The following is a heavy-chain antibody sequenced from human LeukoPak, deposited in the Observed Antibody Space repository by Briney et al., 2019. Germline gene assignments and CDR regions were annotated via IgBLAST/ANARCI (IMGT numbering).Heavy chain of an antibody. CDR2: VYSRGST. CDR3: ARSKTTIDDRLFDP. Sequence: SETLSLTCTVSGYSISNGYYWGWVRQPPGKGLEWIGSVYSRGSTYYNPSLQSRIIISVDTSKNQFSLILRSVTAADTSVYYCARSKTTIDDRLFDPWGQGTLVTVSS. J-gene: IGHJ5*02. D-gene: IGHD1-1*01. CDR1: GYSISNGYY. V-gene: IGHV4-38-2*02.